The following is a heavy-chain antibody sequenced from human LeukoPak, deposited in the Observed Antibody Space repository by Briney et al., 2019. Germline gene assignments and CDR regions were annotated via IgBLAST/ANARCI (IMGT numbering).Heavy chain of an antibody. D-gene: IGHD6-13*01. CDR3: ARLEQQLEAGWFDP. J-gene: IGHJ5*02. CDR2: IYPGESDT. Sequence: GESLKISFKGSGYSFTSYWIGWVRQMPGKGLGWMGIIYPGESDTRYSPSFQGQVAISADKSISTAYLQWSSLKASDTAMYYCARLEQQLEAGWFDPWGQGTLVTVSS. CDR1: GYSFTSYW. V-gene: IGHV5-51*01.